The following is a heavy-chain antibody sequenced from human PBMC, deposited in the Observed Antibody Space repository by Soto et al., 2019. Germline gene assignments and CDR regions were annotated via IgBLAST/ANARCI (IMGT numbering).Heavy chain of an antibody. D-gene: IGHD2-8*01. J-gene: IGHJ6*02. CDR3: AKTRGAMIYAISVYGMDV. Sequence: EVQLLESGGGFIHPGGSLRLSCAASGFSFSSFAMNWVRQAPGKGLEWVSIISGSADSTFCADSVKGRFTISRDNSKNTLYLRVNGLRAEDTAVYYCAKTRGAMIYAISVYGMDVWGQGTTVTVSS. CDR2: ISGSADST. V-gene: IGHV3-23*01. CDR1: GFSFSSFA.